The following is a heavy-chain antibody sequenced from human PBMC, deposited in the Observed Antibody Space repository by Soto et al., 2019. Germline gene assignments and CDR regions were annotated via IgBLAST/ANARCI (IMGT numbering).Heavy chain of an antibody. D-gene: IGHD4-17*01. J-gene: IGHJ3*02. CDR3: AHSGYDYGLGGAFDI. CDR1: GFSLSTSGVG. Sequence: QITLKESGPTLVKPTQTLTLTCTFSGFSLSTSGVGVGWIRQPPGKALEWLALIYWNDDKRYSPSLKSRLTITNDTSKNQVVLTMTSMDPVDTATYYCAHSGYDYGLGGAFDIWGQGTMVTVSS. CDR2: IYWNDDK. V-gene: IGHV2-5*01.